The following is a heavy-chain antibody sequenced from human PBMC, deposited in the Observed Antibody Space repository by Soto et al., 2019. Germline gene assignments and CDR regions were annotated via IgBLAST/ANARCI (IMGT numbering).Heavy chain of an antibody. D-gene: IGHD3-3*01. V-gene: IGHV3-23*01. CDR1: GFIFSSYA. Sequence: PGGSLRLSCAASGFIFSSYAMHWVRQAPGKGLEWVSSISGSGRITDYADFVKGRFTISRDSSKDALYLEMNSLRADDTAVYFCAKDPYSDVWSGYFLYFDYWAQGIMVTVYS. CDR2: ISGSGRIT. CDR3: AKDPYSDVWSGYFLYFDY. J-gene: IGHJ4*02.